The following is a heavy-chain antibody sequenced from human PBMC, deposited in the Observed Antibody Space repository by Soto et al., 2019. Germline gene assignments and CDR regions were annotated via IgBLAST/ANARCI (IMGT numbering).Heavy chain of an antibody. Sequence: ASVKVSCKASGGTFSSYAISWVRQAPEQGLEWMGGIIPIFGTANYGQKFQGRVTITAETSTSTAYMELSSLRSESTAVYYCATCSAGYTAGIDYWGKGPLVTVSS. J-gene: IGHJ4*02. CDR3: ATCSAGYTAGIDY. V-gene: IGHV1-69*06. D-gene: IGHD5-12*01. CDR2: IIPIFGTA. CDR1: GGTFSSYA.